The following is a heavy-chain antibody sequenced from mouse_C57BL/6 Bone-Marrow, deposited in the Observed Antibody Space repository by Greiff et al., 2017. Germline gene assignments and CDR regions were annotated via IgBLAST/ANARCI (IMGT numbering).Heavy chain of an antibody. D-gene: IGHD3-3*01. CDR1: GYTFTSYG. J-gene: IGHJ4*01. Sequence: VQRVEPGAELARPGASVKLSCKASGYTFTSYGISWVKQRTGQGLEWIGEIYPIGGNTYYNQKFKGKATLTVDKSSSTAYMELRSLSSEDSAVYFCARGGWMDYWGQGTSVTVSS. CDR2: IYPIGGNT. CDR3: ARGGWMDY. V-gene: IGHV1-81*01.